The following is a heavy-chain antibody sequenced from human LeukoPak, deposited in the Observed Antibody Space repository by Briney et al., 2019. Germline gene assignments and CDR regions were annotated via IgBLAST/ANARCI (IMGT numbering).Heavy chain of an antibody. CDR3: ARDPSLIVGAVHFDY. J-gene: IGHJ4*02. Sequence: GGSLRLSCAASGFTFSTYSMNWARQAPGKGLEWVSSISSTSNYKYYADSVKDRFTISRDNAKNSLYLQMNSLRAEDTAVYYCARDPSLIVGAVHFDYWGQGTLVTVSS. CDR1: GFTFSTYS. V-gene: IGHV3-21*01. CDR2: ISSTSNYK. D-gene: IGHD1-26*01.